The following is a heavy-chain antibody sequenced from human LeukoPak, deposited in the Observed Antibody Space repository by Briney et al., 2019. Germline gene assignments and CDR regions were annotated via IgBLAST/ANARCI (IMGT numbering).Heavy chain of an antibody. CDR1: GFTFSSYS. CDR2: ISSSSSTI. J-gene: IGHJ4*02. V-gene: IGHV3-48*01. D-gene: IGHD6-19*01. CDR3: ARDPARYKQWLEGFDY. Sequence: PGGSLRLSCAASGFTFSSYSMNWVRQAPGKGLEWVSYISSSSSTIYYADSVKGRFTISRDNAKNSLYLQMNSLRAEDTAVYYCARDPARYKQWLEGFDYWGQGTLVTVSS.